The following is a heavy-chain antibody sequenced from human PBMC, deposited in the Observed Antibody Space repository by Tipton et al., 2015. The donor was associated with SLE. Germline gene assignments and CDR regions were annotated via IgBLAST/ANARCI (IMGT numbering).Heavy chain of an antibody. CDR2: ISGSGGST. CDR1: GFTFSSYA. D-gene: IGHD4-17*01. J-gene: IGHJ4*02. V-gene: IGHV3-23*01. CDR3: AKTDHDYGDYVGY. Sequence: SLRLSCAASGFTFSSYAMSWVRQATGKGLEWVSAISGSGGSTYYADSVKGRFTIPRDNSKNTLYLQMNSLRAEDTAVYYCAKTDHDYGDYVGYWGQGTLVTVSS.